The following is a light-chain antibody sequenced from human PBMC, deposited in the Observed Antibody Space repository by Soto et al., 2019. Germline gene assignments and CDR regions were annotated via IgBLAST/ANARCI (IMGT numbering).Light chain of an antibody. CDR3: QQYGVSPGT. CDR2: GAS. J-gene: IGKJ1*01. CDR1: QIVDSRH. Sequence: ELVLTQSPGTLSLSPGERATLSCRASQIVDSRHLAWYQQKPGQAPRLLIYGASSRATGIPDRFSGSGSGTDFSLTIRRLEPADFAVYYCQQYGVSPGTFGQGTKVEIK. V-gene: IGKV3-20*01.